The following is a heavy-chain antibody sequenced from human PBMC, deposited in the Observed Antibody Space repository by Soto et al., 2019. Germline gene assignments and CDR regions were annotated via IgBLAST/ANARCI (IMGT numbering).Heavy chain of an antibody. CDR3: ARVRGGYANFDY. V-gene: IGHV4-34*01. D-gene: IGHD5-12*01. CDR2: INHSGST. Sequence: QVQLQQWGAGLLKPSETLSLTCAVYGGSFSGYYWSWIRQRPGKGLEWIGEINHSGSTNYNPSLKSRVIISVDTSKNQFSLKLSSVTAADTAVYYCARVRGGYANFDYWGQGTLVTVSS. J-gene: IGHJ4*02. CDR1: GGSFSGYY.